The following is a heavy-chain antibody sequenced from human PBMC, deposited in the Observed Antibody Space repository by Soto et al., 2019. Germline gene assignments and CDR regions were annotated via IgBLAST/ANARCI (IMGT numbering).Heavy chain of an antibody. CDR1: GFSHSTSGVG. D-gene: IGHD3-9*01. Sequence: QITLKESGPTLVKPSQTLTLTCTFSGFSHSTSGVGVGWIRQPPGKVLERLALIYWDDDKRYSPSLKSRLTITKDTSKNQVVLTMTNMDPVDTATYYCAPRSHDILTGMIWGQWTMVTVSS. CDR3: APRSHDILTGMI. CDR2: IYWDDDK. V-gene: IGHV2-5*02. J-gene: IGHJ3*02.